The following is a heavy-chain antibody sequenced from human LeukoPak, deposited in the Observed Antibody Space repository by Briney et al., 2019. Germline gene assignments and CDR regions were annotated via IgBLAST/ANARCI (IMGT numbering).Heavy chain of an antibody. J-gene: IGHJ4*02. D-gene: IGHD5-24*01. CDR1: GYSFTSYW. Sequence: GESLKISCKGSGYSFTSYWIGWVRQMPGKGLEWMGIIYPGDSDPRYSPSFQGRVTISADKSISTAYLQWSSLKASDTAMYYCARRRSRDGYNFLDYWGQGTLVTVSS. V-gene: IGHV5-51*01. CDR2: IYPGDSDP. CDR3: ARRRSRDGYNFLDY.